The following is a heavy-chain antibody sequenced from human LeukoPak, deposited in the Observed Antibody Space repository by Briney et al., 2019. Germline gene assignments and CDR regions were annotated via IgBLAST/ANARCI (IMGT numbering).Heavy chain of an antibody. CDR2: IDYSGRT. V-gene: IGHV4-39*01. D-gene: IGHD3-16*01. Sequence: SETLSLTCSVSGGYISTSNYYWGWIRQPPGKGLEWIGTIDYSGRTYYNPSLQSRVTISLDTSQNQLSLQVRSVTVVDTAVYYCARFFYYDASLPPYWGQGTLVTVSS. CDR1: GGYISTSNYY. J-gene: IGHJ4*02. CDR3: ARFFYYDASLPPY.